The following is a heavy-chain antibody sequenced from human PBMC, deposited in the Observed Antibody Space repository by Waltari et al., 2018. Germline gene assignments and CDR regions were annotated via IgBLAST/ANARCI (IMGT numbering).Heavy chain of an antibody. V-gene: IGHV3-23*01. D-gene: IGHD3-3*01. J-gene: IGHJ6*02. Sequence: EVQLLESGGGLVQPGGSLRLSCAASGFTFSSYAMSWVRQAPGKGLGWVSAISGSGGSTYYADSVKGRFTISRDNSKNTLYLQMNSLRAEDTAVYYCAKEEGDYDCWSGYQQSFMDVWGQGTTVTVSS. CDR2: ISGSGGST. CDR1: GFTFSSYA. CDR3: AKEEGDYDCWSGYQQSFMDV.